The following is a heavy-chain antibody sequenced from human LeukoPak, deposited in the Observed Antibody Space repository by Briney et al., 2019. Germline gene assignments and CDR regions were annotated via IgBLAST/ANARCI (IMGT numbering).Heavy chain of an antibody. V-gene: IGHV1-2*06. D-gene: IGHD3-22*01. CDR2: INPSSGGT. Sequence: GASVKVSCKASGYTFTGYYMHWVRQAPGQGLEWMGRINPSSGGTNYAQKFQGRVTMTRDTSICTAYMELSRLRSDDTAVYYCARGSSGYYYYFDYWGQGTLVTVSS. J-gene: IGHJ4*02. CDR3: ARGSSGYYYYFDY. CDR1: GYTFTGYY.